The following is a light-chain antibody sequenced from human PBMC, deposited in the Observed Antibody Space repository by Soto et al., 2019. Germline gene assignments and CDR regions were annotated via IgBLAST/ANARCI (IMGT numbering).Light chain of an antibody. J-gene: IGKJ4*01. CDR3: QQRSNWSLT. CDR2: DAS. V-gene: IGKV3-11*01. Sequence: EIVLTQSPATLSLSPGERATLSCRASQSVSSYLAWYQQKPGQAPRLLIYDASNRATGIPARFSGSGSGTDFTLTISSLEPEVFAVYYCQQRSNWSLTFGGGTKVEI. CDR1: QSVSSY.